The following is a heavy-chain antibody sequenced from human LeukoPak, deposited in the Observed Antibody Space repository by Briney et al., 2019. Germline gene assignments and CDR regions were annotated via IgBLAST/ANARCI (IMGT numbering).Heavy chain of an antibody. V-gene: IGHV4-34*01. D-gene: IGHD6-19*01. J-gene: IGHJ4*02. Sequence: SETLSLTCAVYGGSFSGYYWSWIRQPPGKGLEWIGEINHSGSTNYNPSLKSRVTISVDTSKNQFSLKLSSVTAADTAVYYCARGRMWYSSGWYYFDHWGQGTLVTVSS. CDR2: INHSGST. CDR3: ARGRMWYSSGWYYFDH. CDR1: GGSFSGYY.